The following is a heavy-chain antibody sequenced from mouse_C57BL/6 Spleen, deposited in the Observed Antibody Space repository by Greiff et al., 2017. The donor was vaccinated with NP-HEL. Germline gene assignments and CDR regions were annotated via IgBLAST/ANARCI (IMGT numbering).Heavy chain of an antibody. J-gene: IGHJ2*01. CDR3: ARQGITTVVAPHYFDY. CDR2: LSGGGGNT. V-gene: IGHV5-9*01. D-gene: IGHD1-1*01. CDR1: GFTFSSYT. Sequence: EVTLMESGGGLVKPGGSLKLSCAASGFTFSSYTMSWVRQTPEKRLEWVATLSGGGGNTYYPDSVQGRFTISRDNAKNTLYLQMSSLRSEDTALYYCARQGITTVVAPHYFDYWGQGTTLTVSS.